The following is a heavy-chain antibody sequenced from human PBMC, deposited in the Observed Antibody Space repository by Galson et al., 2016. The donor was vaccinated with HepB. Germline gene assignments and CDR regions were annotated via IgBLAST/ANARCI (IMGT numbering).Heavy chain of an antibody. J-gene: IGHJ3*01. V-gene: IGHV3-48*02. CDR2: ISSALSPI. CDR3: ARGLVRSAFDL. D-gene: IGHD1-26*01. CDR1: GFTFSNSG. Sequence: SLRLSCAASGFTFSNSGVNWVRQAPGKGLQWVSYISSALSPIYYADSVMGRFSISRDNAKNSVYLQINSLRDEDTAVYYCARGLVRSAFDLWGQGTMVTVSS.